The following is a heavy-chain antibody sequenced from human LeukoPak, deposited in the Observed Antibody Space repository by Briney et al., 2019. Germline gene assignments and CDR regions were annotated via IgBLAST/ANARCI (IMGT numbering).Heavy chain of an antibody. Sequence: ASVKVSCKASGGTFSSYAISWVRQAPGQGLEWMGWMNPNSGNTGYAQKFQGRVTMTRNTSISTAYMELSSLRSEDTAVYYCARGYGSGSYYTPGEFDPWGQGTLVTVSS. CDR1: GGTFSSYA. J-gene: IGHJ5*02. V-gene: IGHV1-8*02. D-gene: IGHD3-10*01. CDR3: ARGYGSGSYYTPGEFDP. CDR2: MNPNSGNT.